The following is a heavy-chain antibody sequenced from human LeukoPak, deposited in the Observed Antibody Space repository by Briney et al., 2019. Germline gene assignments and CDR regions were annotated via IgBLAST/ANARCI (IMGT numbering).Heavy chain of an antibody. CDR2: IRHYDGHT. V-gene: IGHV4-34*08. CDR3: ASSIPIGWSPNSY. J-gene: IGHJ4*02. D-gene: IGHD6-19*01. Sequence: PGVSLRLSCAASGFTFGSYAMSWVRQPPGKGLEWIGEIRHYDGHTKYNPSLRGRVTISIDKPTNHFSLTLTSVTAVDTDIYYCASSIPIGWSPNSYWGQGILVIVSS. CDR1: GFTFGSYA.